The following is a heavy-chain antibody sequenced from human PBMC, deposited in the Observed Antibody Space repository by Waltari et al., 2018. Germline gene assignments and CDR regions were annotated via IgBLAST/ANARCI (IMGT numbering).Heavy chain of an antibody. CDR2: INHSGNT. J-gene: IGHJ6*02. Sequence: QVQLQQWGAGLLQPSETLSLTCAVYGGSFSGYSWGWIRQPPGKGLGGIGEINHSGNTNHNQSLGVRVTMLVDTSKSQFSLKLNSVTAADTAVYYCVRLEDCTGPGGNCYSGDSFAMDVWGQGTTVTVSS. D-gene: IGHD2-8*02. CDR1: GGSFSGYS. V-gene: IGHV4-34*02. CDR3: VRLEDCTGPGGNCYSGDSFAMDV.